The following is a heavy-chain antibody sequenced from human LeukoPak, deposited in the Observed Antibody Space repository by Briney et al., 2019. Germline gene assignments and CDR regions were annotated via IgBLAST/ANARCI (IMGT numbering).Heavy chain of an antibody. J-gene: IGHJ4*02. V-gene: IGHV5-51*01. CDR3: AIGGTTGTPGYFDF. D-gene: IGHD1-1*01. CDR2: INPGDSDT. Sequence: GESLKISCQASGYSFTSSWIGWARQMPGKGLEWMAIINPGDSDTRYSPSFQGQVTVSVDKSISTAYLQWSSLKASDTATYYCAIGGTTGTPGYFDFWGQGILVTVSA. CDR1: GYSFTSSW.